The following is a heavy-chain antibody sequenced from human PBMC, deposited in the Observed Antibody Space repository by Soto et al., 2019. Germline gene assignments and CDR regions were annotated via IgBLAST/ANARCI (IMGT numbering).Heavy chain of an antibody. J-gene: IGHJ3*02. V-gene: IGHV1-24*01. Sequence: GASVKVSCKFSGYTLTELSMHWVRQAPGKGLEWMGGFDPEDGETIYAQKFQGRVTMTEDTSTDTAYMELSSLRSEDTAVYYCATSPMPLAYCSGGSCYRDAFDIWGQGTMVTVSS. CDR2: FDPEDGET. CDR1: GYTLTELS. D-gene: IGHD2-15*01. CDR3: ATSPMPLAYCSGGSCYRDAFDI.